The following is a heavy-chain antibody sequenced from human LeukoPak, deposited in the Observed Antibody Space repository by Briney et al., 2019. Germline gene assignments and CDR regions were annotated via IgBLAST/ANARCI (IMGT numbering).Heavy chain of an antibody. CDR1: GGSISTSRYY. V-gene: IGHV4-39*01. Sequence: PSETLSLTCSVSGGSISTSRYYWGWIRQPPGKGLEWIGTIYYSGTTYYSPSLNSRVTISVDTSKNQFSLKLSSVTAADSAVYYCARLTVGTTPYYFDSWGQGTLVIVSS. CDR2: IYYSGTT. CDR3: ARLTVGTTPYYFDS. D-gene: IGHD4-17*01. J-gene: IGHJ4*02.